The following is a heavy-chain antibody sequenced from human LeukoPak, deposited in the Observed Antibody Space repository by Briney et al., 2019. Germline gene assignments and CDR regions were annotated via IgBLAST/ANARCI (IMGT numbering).Heavy chain of an antibody. CDR2: ISSSTSYI. CDR3: AREGMFRGVPDAFDM. CDR1: RFTSSSYS. V-gene: IGHV3-21*01. J-gene: IGHJ3*02. Sequence: GGSLRLSCAASRFTSSSYSMNWIRQAPGKGLEWVSSISSSTSYIYYADSVKGRFTISKNNAKNSLYLQMNSLRAEDTAVYYCAREGMFRGVPDAFDMWGQGTMVTVSS. D-gene: IGHD3-10*01.